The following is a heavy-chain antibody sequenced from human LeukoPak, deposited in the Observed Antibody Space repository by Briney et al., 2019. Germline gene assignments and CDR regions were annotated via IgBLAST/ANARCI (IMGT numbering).Heavy chain of an antibody. J-gene: IGHJ5*01. V-gene: IGHV4-59*03. CDR2: IHYSGSS. CDR3: ALAPNSNWFDF. D-gene: IGHD2-8*01. CDR1: GDSTSNFY. Sequence: SATLSLTCPVSGDSTSNFYWNWIRPSPGKGLEWIGNIHYSGSSVYNPSLKSRGTISIDTSRRQFFLKLNSVTAADTAVYFCALAPNSNWFDFWGPGTLVTVS.